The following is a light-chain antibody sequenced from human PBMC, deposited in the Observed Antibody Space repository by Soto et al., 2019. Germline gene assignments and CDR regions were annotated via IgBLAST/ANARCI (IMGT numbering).Light chain of an antibody. J-gene: IGKJ5*01. CDR1: QVISNW. CDR2: AAS. Sequence: DIQMTQSPSSVSASVGDRVTITCRASQVISNWLAWYQQKPGKAPKLLIYAASSLQSGVPLRFSGSGSGTDFTLTISSLQPEDFGTYYCQQANSFFITFGQGTRLGIK. CDR3: QQANSFFIT. V-gene: IGKV1D-12*01.